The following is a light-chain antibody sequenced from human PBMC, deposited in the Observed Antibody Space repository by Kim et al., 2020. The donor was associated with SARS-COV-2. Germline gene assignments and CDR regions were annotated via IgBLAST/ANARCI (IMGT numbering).Light chain of an antibody. V-gene: IGLV1-47*01. CDR2: SNN. J-gene: IGLJ2*01. CDR3: AAWDDSLSGVF. CDR1: NSNIGSHY. Sequence: GPRVTISGSGINSNIGSHYVNCYQQLPGTAPKLLIYSNNQRPSGVPDRFSGSKSGTSASLAISGLRSEDESDYYCAAWDDSLSGVFFGGGTQLTVL.